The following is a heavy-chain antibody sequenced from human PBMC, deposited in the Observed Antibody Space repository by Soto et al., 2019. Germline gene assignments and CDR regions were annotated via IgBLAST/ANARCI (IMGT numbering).Heavy chain of an antibody. D-gene: IGHD3-22*01. CDR1: GFTFSDYY. CDR3: ARVLDYYDSSGYYPGWFDP. V-gene: IGHV3-11*01. CDR2: ISSSGSTI. Sequence: VGSLRLSCAASGFTFSDYYMSWIRQAPGKGLEWVSYISSSGSTIYYADSVKGRFTISRDNAKNSLYLQMNSLRAEDTAVYYCARVLDYYDSSGYYPGWFDPWGQGTRVTSPQ. J-gene: IGHJ5*02.